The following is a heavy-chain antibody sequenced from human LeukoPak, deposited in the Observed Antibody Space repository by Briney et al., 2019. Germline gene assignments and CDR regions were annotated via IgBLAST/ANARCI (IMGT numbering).Heavy chain of an antibody. CDR1: GFTFSGSD. J-gene: IGHJ4*02. D-gene: IGHD6-19*01. Sequence: GGSLRLSCEASGFTFSGSDIHWVRQASGKGLEWVGRITTKASNYATAYGASVKGRFTISRDDSENTTYLQMNSLKTEDTAVYYCTTYRSGHYWGQGTLVTVSS. CDR3: TTYRSGHY. CDR2: ITTKASNYAT. V-gene: IGHV3-73*01.